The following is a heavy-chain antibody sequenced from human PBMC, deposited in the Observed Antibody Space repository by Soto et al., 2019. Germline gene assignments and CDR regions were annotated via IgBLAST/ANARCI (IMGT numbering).Heavy chain of an antibody. CDR3: AKGRVQNWNFDY. V-gene: IGHV3-23*01. J-gene: IGHJ4*02. Sequence: EVQLLESGGGSVQPGGSLRLSCAASGFTFSSYAMHWVRRPPGKGLEWVSSISGSGGTAYYADSVKGRFSISRDSLVNTLYLQMNSLRADDTAGYYCAKGRVQNWNFDYWGQGTMVTVSP. D-gene: IGHD1-1*01. CDR2: ISGSGGTA. CDR1: GFTFSSYA.